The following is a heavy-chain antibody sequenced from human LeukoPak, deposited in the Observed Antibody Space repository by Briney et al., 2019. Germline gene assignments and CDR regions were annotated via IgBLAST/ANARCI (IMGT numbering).Heavy chain of an antibody. CDR1: RGSISSSSYY. Sequence: PSETLSLTCTVSRGSISSSSYYWGWIRQPPGKGLEWIGSIYYSGSTYYNPSLKSRVTISVDTSKNQFSLKLSSVTAADTAVYYCARVRRDILTGYFNDRYFDYWGQGTLVTVSS. J-gene: IGHJ4*02. CDR2: IYYSGST. V-gene: IGHV4-39*01. CDR3: ARVRRDILTGYFNDRYFDY. D-gene: IGHD3-9*01.